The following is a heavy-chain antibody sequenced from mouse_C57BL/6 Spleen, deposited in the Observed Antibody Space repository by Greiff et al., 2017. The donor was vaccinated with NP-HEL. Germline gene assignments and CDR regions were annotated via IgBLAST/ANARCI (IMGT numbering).Heavy chain of an antibody. J-gene: IGHJ3*01. CDR2: ISSGSSTI. D-gene: IGHD1-1*01. V-gene: IGHV5-17*01. CDR3: ARGGDYGSSLVAY. CDR1: GFTFSDYG. Sequence: EVKVEESGGGLVKPGGSLKLSCAASGFTFSDYGMHWVRQAPEKGLEWVAYISSGSSTIYYADTVKGRFTISRDNAKNTLFLQMTSLRSEDTAMYYCARGGDYGSSLVAYWGQGTLVTVSA.